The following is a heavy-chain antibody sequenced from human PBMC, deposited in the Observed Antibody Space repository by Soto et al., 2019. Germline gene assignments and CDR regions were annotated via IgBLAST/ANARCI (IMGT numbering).Heavy chain of an antibody. CDR2: ISSSTNYI. CDR3: ARDRRDGYNFDY. V-gene: IGHV3-21*01. CDR1: GFTFSSYS. D-gene: IGHD5-12*01. Sequence: GGSLRLSCAASGFTFSSYSMNWVRQAPGKGLEWVSSISSSTNYICYADSVKGRFTISRDNAKNSLYLQMNSLRAEDTAVYYCARDRRDGYNFDYWGQGALVTVSS. J-gene: IGHJ4*02.